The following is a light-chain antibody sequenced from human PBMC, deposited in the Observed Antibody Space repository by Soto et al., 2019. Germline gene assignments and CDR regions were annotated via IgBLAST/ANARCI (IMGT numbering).Light chain of an antibody. CDR1: QSVSSS. CDR3: QQRSNWPPRLT. J-gene: IGKJ4*01. CDR2: DAS. Sequence: EIVLAQSPATLSLSPGERATLSCRSSQSVSSSLAWYQQKPGQAPRLLIYDASNRATGIPARFSGSGSGTDFTLTISSLEPEDFAVYYCQQRSNWPPRLTFGGGTKVDIK. V-gene: IGKV3-11*01.